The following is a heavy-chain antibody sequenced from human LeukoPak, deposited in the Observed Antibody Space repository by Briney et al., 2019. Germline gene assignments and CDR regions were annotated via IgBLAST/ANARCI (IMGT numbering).Heavy chain of an antibody. V-gene: IGHV3-74*01. J-gene: IGHJ4*02. Sequence: PGGSLRLSCAASGFTFSTYWIHWVRQAPGKGLVWVSRINTDGSTTSYADSVKGRFTVSRDNAKNTVYLQMNSLTAEDTSTYYCVRDNWGLDYWGQGTPVTVSS. CDR2: INTDGSTT. CDR1: GFTFSTYW. CDR3: VRDNWGLDY. D-gene: IGHD7-27*01.